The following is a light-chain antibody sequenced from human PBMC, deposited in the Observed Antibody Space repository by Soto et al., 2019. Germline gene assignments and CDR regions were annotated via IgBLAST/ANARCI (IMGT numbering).Light chain of an antibody. CDR2: DAS. CDR1: QSVNSQ. CDR3: QQRRNWPLT. Sequence: EIVLTQSPATLSLSPGEGATLSCRASQSVNSQLGWYQQKAGQAPRLLIYDASNRATGIPARFSGSGSGTDFTLPISSLEPEDFAVYYCQQRRNWPLTFGQGTKLEIK. V-gene: IGKV3-11*01. J-gene: IGKJ2*01.